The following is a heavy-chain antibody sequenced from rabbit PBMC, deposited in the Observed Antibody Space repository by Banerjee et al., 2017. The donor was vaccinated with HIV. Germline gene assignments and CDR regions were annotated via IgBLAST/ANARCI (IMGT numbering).Heavy chain of an antibody. CDR2: IDPVFGST. D-gene: IGHD1-1*01. V-gene: IGHV1S39*01. CDR1: GIDFSSYG. J-gene: IGHJ4*01. Sequence: QEQLVESGGGLVQPEGSLTLTCKASGIDFSSYGVSWVRQAPGKGLEWIGYIDPVFGSTYYASWVNGRFTISKTSSTTVTLQMTSLTAADTATYFCARGSSGEDWTLGLWGPGTLVTVS. CDR3: ARGSSGEDWTLGL.